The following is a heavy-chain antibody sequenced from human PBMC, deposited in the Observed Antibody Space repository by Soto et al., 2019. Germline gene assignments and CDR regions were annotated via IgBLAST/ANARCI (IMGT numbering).Heavy chain of an antibody. V-gene: IGHV3-23*01. Sequence: EVQLLESGGGLVQPGGSLRLSCAAAGFTFSNYALTWVRQSPGKGLEWVSTFIGSGGSTYYADSVRGRFTISRDNSKNTLFLQMNSLRVEDTAIYYDASDWTGDTCPCLDVWGQGTTVSVSS. CDR2: FIGSGGST. J-gene: IGHJ6*02. D-gene: IGHD2-21*01. CDR1: GFTFSNYA. CDR3: ASDWTGDTCPCLDV.